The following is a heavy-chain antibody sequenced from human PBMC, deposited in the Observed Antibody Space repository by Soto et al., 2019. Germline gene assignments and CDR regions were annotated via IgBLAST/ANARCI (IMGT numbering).Heavy chain of an antibody. D-gene: IGHD1-26*01. J-gene: IGHJ6*02. Sequence: PSVKVSCKASGYTFTSYHMHWVRQAPGQGLEWMGIINPSGGFTTYAQKFQGRVTMTRDTSISTAYMELSRLRSDDTAVYYCARDLVYLLVGAPYGMDVWRQGTTVTVSS. CDR2: INPSGGFT. CDR3: ARDLVYLLVGAPYGMDV. CDR1: GYTFTSYH. V-gene: IGHV1-46*01.